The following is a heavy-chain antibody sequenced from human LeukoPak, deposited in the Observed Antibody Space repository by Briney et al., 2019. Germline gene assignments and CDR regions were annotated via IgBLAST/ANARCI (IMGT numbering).Heavy chain of an antibody. D-gene: IGHD1-1*01. J-gene: IGHJ4*02. CDR2: ISGSGGST. CDR3: ARDQLEPSWWFDY. CDR1: GFTFSSYA. V-gene: IGHV3-23*01. Sequence: PGGSLRLSCAASGFTFSSYAMSWVRQAPGKGLEWVSAISGSGGSTYYADSVKGRFTISRDNSKNTLYLQMNSLRVEDTAVYYCARDQLEPSWWFDYWGQGTLVTVSS.